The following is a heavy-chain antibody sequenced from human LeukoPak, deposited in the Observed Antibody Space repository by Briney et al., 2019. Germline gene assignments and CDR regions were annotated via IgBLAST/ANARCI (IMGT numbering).Heavy chain of an antibody. CDR2: INGSGGST. CDR3: AELGITMIGGV. J-gene: IGHJ6*04. D-gene: IGHD3-10*02. CDR1: GFTVSSNY. Sequence: PGGSLRLSCAASGFTVSSNYMSWVRQAPGKGLEWVSGINGSGGSTYYAVSVKGRFTISRDNSKNTLYLQMNSLRAEDTAVYYCAELGITMIGGVWGKGTTVTISS. V-gene: IGHV3-53*01.